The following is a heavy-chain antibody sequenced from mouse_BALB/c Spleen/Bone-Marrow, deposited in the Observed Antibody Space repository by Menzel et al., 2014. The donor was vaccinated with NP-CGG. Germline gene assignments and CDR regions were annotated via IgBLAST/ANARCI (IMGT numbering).Heavy chain of an antibody. D-gene: IGHD2-2*01. CDR3: AMWLRRDDYAMDY. J-gene: IGHJ4*01. V-gene: IGHV1S56*01. Sequence: QVQLQQSGPELVKPGASVRISCKASGYTFTRYYIQWMKQRPGQGLEWIGWIYPGNVNTKYNEKFKGKATLTADKSSSTAYMQLSSLTSEDSAVYFCAMWLRRDDYAMDYWGQGTSVTVSS. CDR2: IYPGNVNT. CDR1: GYTFTRYY.